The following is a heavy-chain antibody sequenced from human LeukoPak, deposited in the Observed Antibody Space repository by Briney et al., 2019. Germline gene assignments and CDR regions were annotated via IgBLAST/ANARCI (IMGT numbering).Heavy chain of an antibody. CDR1: GDSISSYF. V-gene: IGHV4-59*01. CDR3: ARDYYVSGGTIFD. Sequence: SETLSLTCSVSGDSISSYFWSWIRQPPGKGLEWIGYISYSGSTNFNPSLKSRLTISVDTSKNQFSLKRSSVTAADTAVYYCARDYYVSGGTIFDWGQGILVTVSS. CDR2: ISYSGST. J-gene: IGHJ4*02. D-gene: IGHD3-10*01.